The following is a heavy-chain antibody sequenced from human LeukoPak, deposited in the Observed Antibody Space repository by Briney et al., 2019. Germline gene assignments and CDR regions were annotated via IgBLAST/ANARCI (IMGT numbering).Heavy chain of an antibody. Sequence: ASVKVSCKASGYTFTSYYLHWVRQAPVQGLEWMGIINPSGGNTNYAQKFQGRVTMTRDTSTNTVYMELSSLRSEDTAVYYCARGPSITMVRGGQWYYYMDVWGKGTTVTISS. CDR1: GYTFTSYY. CDR2: INPSGGNT. D-gene: IGHD3-10*01. J-gene: IGHJ6*03. V-gene: IGHV1-46*01. CDR3: ARGPSITMVRGGQWYYYMDV.